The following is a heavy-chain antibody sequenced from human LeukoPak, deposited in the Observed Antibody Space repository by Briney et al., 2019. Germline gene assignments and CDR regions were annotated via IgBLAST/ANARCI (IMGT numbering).Heavy chain of an antibody. CDR3: AKSGLGAVAGRQYYFDY. D-gene: IGHD6-19*01. J-gene: IGHJ4*02. Sequence: GGSLRLSCVASGFTFSSYWMSWVPQAPGKGLEWVANIKQDGSEKYYVDSVKGRFTTSRDNAKNSLYLQMNSLRAEDTAVYYCAKSGLGAVAGRQYYFDYWGQGTLVTVSS. CDR2: IKQDGSEK. V-gene: IGHV3-7*01. CDR1: GFTFSSYW.